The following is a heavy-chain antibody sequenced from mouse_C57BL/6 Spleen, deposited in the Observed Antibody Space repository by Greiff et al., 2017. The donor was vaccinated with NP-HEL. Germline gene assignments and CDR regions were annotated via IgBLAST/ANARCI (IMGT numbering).Heavy chain of an antibody. D-gene: IGHD2-5*01. V-gene: IGHV1-61*01. Sequence: VQLQQPGAELVRPGSSVKLSCKASGYTFTSYWMDWVKQRPGQGLEWIGNIYPSDSETHYNQKFKDKATLTVDKSSSTAYMQLSSLTSEDSAVYYCAREGGYSNYRPRYFYVWGTGTTVTVSS. CDR1: GYTFTSYW. CDR3: AREGGYSNYRPRYFYV. J-gene: IGHJ1*03. CDR2: IYPSDSET.